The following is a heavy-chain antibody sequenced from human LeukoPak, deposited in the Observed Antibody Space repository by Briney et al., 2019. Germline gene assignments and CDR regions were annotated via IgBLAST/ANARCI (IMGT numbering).Heavy chain of an antibody. Sequence: PGGSLRLSCAASGFTFDDYAMHWVRQAPGKGLEWVSGISWNSGSIGYADSVEGRFTISRDNAKNSLYLQMNSLRAEDTALYYCAKPTGSGLWFGELLGGEAFDIWGQGTMVTVSS. D-gene: IGHD3-10*01. J-gene: IGHJ3*02. CDR2: ISWNSGSI. CDR1: GFTFDDYA. V-gene: IGHV3-9*01. CDR3: AKPTGSGLWFGELLGGEAFDI.